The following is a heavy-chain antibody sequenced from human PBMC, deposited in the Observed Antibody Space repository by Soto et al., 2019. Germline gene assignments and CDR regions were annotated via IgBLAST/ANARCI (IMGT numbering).Heavy chain of an antibody. CDR2: ISGSGATT. V-gene: IGHV3-23*01. J-gene: IGHJ4*02. CDR3: AIHTLIVPRYHVVY. CDR1: GFTFSDYA. Sequence: GGSLRLSCAAPGFTFSDYAMTWVRQAPGKGLEWVSRISGSGATTSYEDSVKGRFTISRDNSKNTLYLQMNSLRADDTAVYYCAIHTLIVPRYHVVYLGQ. D-gene: IGHD2-8*01.